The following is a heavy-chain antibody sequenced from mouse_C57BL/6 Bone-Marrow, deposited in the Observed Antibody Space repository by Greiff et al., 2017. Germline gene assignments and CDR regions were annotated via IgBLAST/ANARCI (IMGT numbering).Heavy chain of an antibody. V-gene: IGHV1-55*01. CDR3: ALRQLSPCLDY. CDR1: GYTFTSSW. J-gene: IGHJ2*01. CDR2: IYPGSGST. Sequence: QVQLQQPGAELVKPGASVKMSCKASGYTFTSSWITWVKQRPGQGLEWIGDIYPGSGSTNYNEKFKSKATLTVDTSSSTAYMQLSSLTSEDSAVYYCALRQLSPCLDYWGQGTTLTVSS. D-gene: IGHD3-2*02.